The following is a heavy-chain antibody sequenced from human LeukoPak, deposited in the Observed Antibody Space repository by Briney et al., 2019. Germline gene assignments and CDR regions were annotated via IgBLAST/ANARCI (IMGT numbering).Heavy chain of an antibody. CDR2: IKQDGSEK. CDR1: GFTFSSYW. J-gene: IGHJ4*02. V-gene: IGHV3-7*01. D-gene: IGHD3-10*01. CDR3: ARDKPAYYYGSGSYYNY. Sequence: GGSLRLSCAASGFTFSSYWMSWVRQAPGKGLEWVANIKQDGSEKYYVDSVKGRFTISRDNAKNSLYLQMNSLRAEDTAVYYCARDKPAYYYGSGSYYNYWGQGTLVTVSS.